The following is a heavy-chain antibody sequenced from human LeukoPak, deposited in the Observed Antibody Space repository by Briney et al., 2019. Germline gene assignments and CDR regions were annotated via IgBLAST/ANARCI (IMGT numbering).Heavy chain of an antibody. D-gene: IGHD3-10*01. Sequence: GGSLRLSCAASGFTFSSYSMNWVRQAPGKGLEWVSSISSSSSYIYYADSVKGRFTISRDNAKNSLYLQMNGLRAEDTAVYYCAKDCLGSGSYKAPGYWGQGTLVTVSS. CDR1: GFTFSSYS. CDR3: AKDCLGSGSYKAPGY. CDR2: ISSSSSYI. J-gene: IGHJ4*02. V-gene: IGHV3-21*01.